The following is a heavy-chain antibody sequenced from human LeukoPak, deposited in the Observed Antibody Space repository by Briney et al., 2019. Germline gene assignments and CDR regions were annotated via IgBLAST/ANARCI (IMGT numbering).Heavy chain of an antibody. V-gene: IGHV4-39*01. Sequence: SETLSLTCTVSGGSISSSSYYWGWIRQPPGKELEWIGSIYYSGSTYYNPSLKSRVTISVDTSKNQFSLKLSSVTAADTAVYYCARSKAIFGVVITRFDYWGQGTLVTVSS. CDR3: ARSKAIFGVVITRFDY. CDR2: IYYSGST. J-gene: IGHJ4*02. CDR1: GGSISSSSYY. D-gene: IGHD3-3*01.